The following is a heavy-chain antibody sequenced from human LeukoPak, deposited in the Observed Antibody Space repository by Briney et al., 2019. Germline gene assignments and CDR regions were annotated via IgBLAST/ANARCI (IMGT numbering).Heavy chain of an antibody. D-gene: IGHD6-13*01. J-gene: IGHJ6*02. V-gene: IGHV1-2*04. CDR1: GYTFTGYY. Sequence: GASVKVSCKASGYTFTGYYMHWVRQAPGQGLEWMGWINPNSGGTNYAQKFQGWVTMTRDTSISTAYMELSRLRSDDTAVYYCARDVAAAGTRVGMDVWGQGTTVTVSS. CDR2: INPNSGGT. CDR3: ARDVAAAGTRVGMDV.